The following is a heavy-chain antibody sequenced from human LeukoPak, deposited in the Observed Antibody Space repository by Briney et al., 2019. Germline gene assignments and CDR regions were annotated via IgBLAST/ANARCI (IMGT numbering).Heavy chain of an antibody. CDR2: ITSSSSYV. J-gene: IGHJ4*02. CDR3: ARDNDYTNYY. D-gene: IGHD4-11*01. V-gene: IGHV3-21*01. Sequence: GGSLRLSCAASGFTFSGYSMNWVRQAPGKGLEWVSSITSSSSYVHYADSVKGRFTISRDNAKNSLYLQMNSLRAEDTAVYYCARDNDYTNYYWGQGTLVTVSS. CDR1: GFTFSGYS.